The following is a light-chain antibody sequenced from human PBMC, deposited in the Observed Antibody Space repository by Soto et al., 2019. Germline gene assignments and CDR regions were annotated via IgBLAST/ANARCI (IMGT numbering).Light chain of an antibody. V-gene: IGKV1-9*01. Sequence: TQLTQSPSSLSASVGDRVTITCRASQGISSSLAWYQQKPGKAPELLIYAASTLQSGVPSRFSGSGSGTDFTLTISSLQPEDFATYYCQQLNSYPLTFGQGTRLEIK. CDR3: QQLNSYPLT. J-gene: IGKJ5*01. CDR2: AAS. CDR1: QGISSS.